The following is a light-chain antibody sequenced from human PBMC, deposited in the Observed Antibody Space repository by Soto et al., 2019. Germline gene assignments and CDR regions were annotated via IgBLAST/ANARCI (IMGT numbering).Light chain of an antibody. J-gene: IGLJ1*01. V-gene: IGLV2-14*01. Sequence: QSVLTLSASVSGSPGQSFTISCTGTSSDVGGYDYVSWYQLHPGKAPKLMVFEVSNRPSGVSYRFSGSKSGNTASLTISGLQAEDEADYFCSSYSISTAYLFGTGTKV. CDR2: EVS. CDR1: SSDVGGYDY. CDR3: SSYSISTAYL.